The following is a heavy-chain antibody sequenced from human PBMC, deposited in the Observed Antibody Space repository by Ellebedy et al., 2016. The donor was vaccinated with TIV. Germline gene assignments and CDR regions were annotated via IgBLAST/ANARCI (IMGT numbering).Heavy chain of an antibody. D-gene: IGHD5-18*01. CDR1: GGSISSSSYY. J-gene: IGHJ4*02. V-gene: IGHV4-39*01. CDR3: ARQGYRGYSYGATYTPFDY. Sequence: MPSETLSLTCSVSGGSISSSSYYWGWIRQPPGKGLEWIGSIYYSGSTYYNPSLKSRVTISVDTSKNQFSLKLSSVTAAGTAVYYCARQGYRGYSYGATYTPFDYWGQGTLVTVSS. CDR2: IYYSGST.